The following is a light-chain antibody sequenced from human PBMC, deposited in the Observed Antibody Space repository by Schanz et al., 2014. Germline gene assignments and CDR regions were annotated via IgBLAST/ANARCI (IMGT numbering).Light chain of an antibody. J-gene: IGLJ1*01. CDR1: SSDVGAYDY. CDR3: AAWDDSLDAYV. Sequence: QSVLTQPRSVSGSPGQSVTISCTGTSSDVGAYDYVSWYQQHPGKAPKLMIYGVSHRPSGVPDRFSGSKSGNTASLAISGLQSEDEADYYCAAWDDSLDAYVFGSGTKLTVL. V-gene: IGLV2-11*01. CDR2: GVS.